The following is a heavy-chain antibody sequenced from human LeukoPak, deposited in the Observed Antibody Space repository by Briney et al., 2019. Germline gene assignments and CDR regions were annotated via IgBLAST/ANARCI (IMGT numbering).Heavy chain of an antibody. V-gene: IGHV3-23*01. D-gene: IGHD5-18*01. Sequence: PGGSLRLSCAASGFTFSTYAMSWVRQAPGKGLEWVSVISASGGSTYYADSVKGRFTISRDNSKNTLYLQMNSLRAEGTAVYYCARGQGLLTYYFDYWGQGTLVTVSS. CDR2: ISASGGST. J-gene: IGHJ4*02. CDR3: ARGQGLLTYYFDY. CDR1: GFTFSTYA.